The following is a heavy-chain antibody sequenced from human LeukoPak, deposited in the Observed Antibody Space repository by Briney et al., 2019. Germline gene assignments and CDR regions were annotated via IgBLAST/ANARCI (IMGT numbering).Heavy chain of an antibody. Sequence: ASVKVSCKASGYTFTSYGISWVRQAPGQGLEWMGWISAYNGSTSYAQKFQGRVTMTRDTSTSTVYMELSSLRSEDTAVYYCARSPPRVVVITPFDYWGQGTLVTVSS. V-gene: IGHV1-18*01. CDR3: ARSPPRVVVITPFDY. CDR1: GYTFTSYG. D-gene: IGHD3-22*01. J-gene: IGHJ4*02. CDR2: ISAYNGST.